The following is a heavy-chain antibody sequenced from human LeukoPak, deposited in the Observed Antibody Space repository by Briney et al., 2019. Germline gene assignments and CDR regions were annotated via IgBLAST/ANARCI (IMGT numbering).Heavy chain of an antibody. V-gene: IGHV3-21*01. CDR2: ISSSSSYI. D-gene: IGHD3-9*01. J-gene: IGHJ3*02. CDR3: AGGYKHGRLRYFDWLFPDAFDI. Sequence: PGGSLRLSCAASVFPFSSYAMHWVRQAPGKGLEWVSSISSSSSYIYYADSVKGRFTISRDNAKNSLYLQMNSLRDEDTAVYYCAGGYKHGRLRYFDWLFPDAFDIWGQGTMVTVSS. CDR1: VFPFSSYA.